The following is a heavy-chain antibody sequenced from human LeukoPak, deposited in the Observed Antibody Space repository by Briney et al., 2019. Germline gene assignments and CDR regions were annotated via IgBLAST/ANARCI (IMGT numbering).Heavy chain of an antibody. CDR3: ATTGATSPYSASWFNIEY. Sequence: SETLSLTCTVSGGSVTSYCCNWVRQPPGRGLEWIGYIYYSGGTNYNPSLESRVTISLDTAKNQFSLKLRSVTAEDTAVYYCATTGATSPYSASWFNIEYWGQGTLVTVSS. D-gene: IGHD6-13*01. V-gene: IGHV4-59*08. J-gene: IGHJ4*02. CDR2: IYYSGGT. CDR1: GGSVTSYC.